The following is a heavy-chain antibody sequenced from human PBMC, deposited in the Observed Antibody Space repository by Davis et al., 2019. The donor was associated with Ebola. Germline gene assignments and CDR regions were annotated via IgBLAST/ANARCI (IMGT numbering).Heavy chain of an antibody. CDR2: IYYSGST. V-gene: IGHV4-59*01. D-gene: IGHD3-16*01. CDR3: ARAPGALSMITFPFDP. J-gene: IGHJ5*02. CDR1: GGSISSYY. Sequence: PGGSLRLSCTVSGGSISSYYWSWIRQPPGKGLEWIGYIYYSGSTSYNPSLKSRVTISVDTSKNQFSLKLSSVTAADTAVYYCARAPGALSMITFPFDPWGQGTLVTVSS.